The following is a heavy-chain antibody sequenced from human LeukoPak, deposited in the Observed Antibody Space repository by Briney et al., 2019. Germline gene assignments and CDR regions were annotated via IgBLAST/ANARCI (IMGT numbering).Heavy chain of an antibody. CDR2: IYYSGST. D-gene: IGHD6-19*01. V-gene: IGHV4-59*01. CDR3: ARAGAGGQWLELYYYYGMDV. Sequence: SETLSLTCTVSGGSISSYYWSWIRQPPGKGLEWIGFIYYSGSTNYNPSLKSRVTISVDTSKNQFSLKLSSVAAADTAVYYCARAGAGGQWLELYYYYGMDVWGQGTTVTVSS. J-gene: IGHJ6*02. CDR1: GGSISSYY.